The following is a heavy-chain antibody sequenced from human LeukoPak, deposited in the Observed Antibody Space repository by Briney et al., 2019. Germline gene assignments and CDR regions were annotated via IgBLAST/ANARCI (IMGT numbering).Heavy chain of an antibody. Sequence: PGGSLRLSCAASGFTFSTYTMHWVRQAPGKGLEWVAVISYDGSKKYYGDSVKGRFTISRDNSENTLYLQMNSLRTEDTAIFYCAGITVAGSRQFDYWGQGTLVTVSS. CDR1: GFTFSTYT. CDR2: ISYDGSKK. J-gene: IGHJ4*02. CDR3: AGITVAGSRQFDY. V-gene: IGHV3-30-3*01. D-gene: IGHD6-19*01.